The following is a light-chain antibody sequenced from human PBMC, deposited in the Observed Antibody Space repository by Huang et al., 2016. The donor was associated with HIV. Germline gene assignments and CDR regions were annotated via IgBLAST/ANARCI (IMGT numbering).Light chain of an antibody. J-gene: IGKJ1*01. CDR1: QNVNSK. CDR2: GAS. CDR3: QQYNNWPPWT. V-gene: IGKV3-15*01. Sequence: EIMVTQSPATLSVSPGERVTLSCRASQNVNSKLAWYQQKPGKAPRLLIYGASTRSTDVPARFSGGGSGTDYVLNISRVQSDDFALYYCQQYNNWPPWTFGQGTKVEVK.